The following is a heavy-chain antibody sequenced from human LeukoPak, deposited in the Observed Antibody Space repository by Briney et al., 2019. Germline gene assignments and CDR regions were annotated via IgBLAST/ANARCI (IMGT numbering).Heavy chain of an antibody. CDR1: GGSISSGGYY. CDR2: IYYSGST. CDR3: ARGESSGYFDY. Sequence: ASETLSLTCTVSGGSISSGGYYWSWIRQHPGKGLEWIGYIYYSGSTYYNPSLKSRVTISVDTSKNQFSLKLSSVTAADTAVYYCARGESSGYFDYWGQGTLVTVSS. V-gene: IGHV4-31*03. J-gene: IGHJ4*02. D-gene: IGHD3-16*01.